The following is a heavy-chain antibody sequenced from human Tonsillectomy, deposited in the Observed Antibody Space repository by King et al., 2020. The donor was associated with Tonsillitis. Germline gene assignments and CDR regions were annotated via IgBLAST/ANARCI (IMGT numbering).Heavy chain of an antibody. J-gene: IGHJ6*02. CDR3: ARERRVTAYYYGLDV. V-gene: IGHV3-9*01. CDR2: ITYDGRKP. CDR1: GFTFEDYD. Sequence: QLVQSGGGLVQPGRSLRLSCVGSGFTFEDYDMHWVRQAPGKGLEWVSGITYDGRKPGHADSVEGRFTVSRDNGKNSLYLEMNSLRPEDTALYFCARERRVTAYYYGLDVWGQGTMVTVSS.